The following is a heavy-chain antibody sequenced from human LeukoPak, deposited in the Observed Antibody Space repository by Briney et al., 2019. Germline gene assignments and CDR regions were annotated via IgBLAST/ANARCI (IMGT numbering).Heavy chain of an antibody. CDR3: ARRYPTDAFDI. V-gene: IGHV5-51*01. CDR1: GYSFNSYW. J-gene: IGHJ3*02. Sequence: HGESLKISCKGSGYSFNSYWIGWVRQMPGKGLEWMGIIYPGDSDTRYSPSFQGQVTISADKSIATAYLQWSSLKASDTAMYYCARRYPTDAFDIWGQGTMVTVSS. D-gene: IGHD1-14*01. CDR2: IYPGDSDT.